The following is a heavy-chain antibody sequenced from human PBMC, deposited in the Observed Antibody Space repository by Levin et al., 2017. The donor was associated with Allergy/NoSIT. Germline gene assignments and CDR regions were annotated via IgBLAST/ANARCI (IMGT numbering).Heavy chain of an antibody. J-gene: IGHJ3*02. Sequence: SGGSLRLSCAASGFTFSSYTMTWVRQAPGKGLEWVSTMRYSGDTTYYADSVKGRFAISRDTSKDTLFLQMNSLRAEAPAVYYCAKGLSSGSPYRAFDMWGQGTMVTVSS. CDR1: GFTFSSYT. CDR3: AKGLSSGSPYRAFDM. V-gene: IGHV3-23*01. D-gene: IGHD1-26*01. CDR2: MRYSGDTT.